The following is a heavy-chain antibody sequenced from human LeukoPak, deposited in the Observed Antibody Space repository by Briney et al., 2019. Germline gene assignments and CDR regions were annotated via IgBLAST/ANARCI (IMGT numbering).Heavy chain of an antibody. Sequence: GASVKVSCKASGGTFSSYAISWVRQAPGQGLEWMGGIIPIFGTANYAQKFQGRVTITADESTSTAYMELSSLRSEDTAVYYCARDRGERSPFDYWGQGTLATVSS. J-gene: IGHJ4*02. CDR3: ARDRGERSPFDY. V-gene: IGHV1-69*13. D-gene: IGHD5-12*01. CDR2: IIPIFGTA. CDR1: GGTFSSYA.